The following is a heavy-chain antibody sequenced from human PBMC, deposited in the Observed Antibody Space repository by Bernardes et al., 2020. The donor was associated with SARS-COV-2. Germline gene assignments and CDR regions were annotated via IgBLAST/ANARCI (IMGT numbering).Heavy chain of an antibody. CDR3: ARHIESNYYGMHV. J-gene: IGHJ6*02. V-gene: IGHV4-39*01. D-gene: IGHD3-16*02. CDR1: GGFINWRNYY. CDR2: MYYIGTT. Sequence: SETLSLTCTVSGGFINWRNYYWGWIRQPPGKGLEWIGSMYYIGTTYYNPSLGSRLTISIDTSKNQISLRMSSVTAADTAVYYCARHIESNYYGMHVWGQGTTVTVSS.